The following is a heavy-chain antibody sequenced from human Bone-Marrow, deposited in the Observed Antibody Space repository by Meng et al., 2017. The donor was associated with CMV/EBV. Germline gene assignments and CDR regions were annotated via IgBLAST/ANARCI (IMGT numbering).Heavy chain of an antibody. CDR2: IKSKTDGGTT. CDR3: TTVRNYDFWSGYYTRGYYFDY. Sequence: GESLKISCAASGFTFSNAWMSWVRQAPGKGLEWVGRIKSKTDGGTTDYAAPVKGRFTISRDDSKNTLYLQMNSLKTEDTAVYYCTTVRNYDFWSGYYTRGYYFDYWGQGTLVTVPS. V-gene: IGHV3-15*01. D-gene: IGHD3-3*01. CDR1: GFTFSNAW. J-gene: IGHJ4*02.